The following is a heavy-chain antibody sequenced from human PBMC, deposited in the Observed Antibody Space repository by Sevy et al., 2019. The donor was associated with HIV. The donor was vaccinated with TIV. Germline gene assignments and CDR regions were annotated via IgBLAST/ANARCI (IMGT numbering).Heavy chain of an antibody. CDR3: ARHGFWGGLYWFDP. CDR2: ICYSGST. V-gene: IGHV4-39*01. CDR1: GGSISSSSYY. D-gene: IGHD3-3*01. Sequence: SETLSLTCTVSGGSISSSSYYWGWIRQPPGKGLEWIGSICYSGSTYYNPSLKSRVTISVDTSKNQFSLKLSSVTAADTAVYYCARHGFWGGLYWFDPWGQGTLVTVSS. J-gene: IGHJ5*02.